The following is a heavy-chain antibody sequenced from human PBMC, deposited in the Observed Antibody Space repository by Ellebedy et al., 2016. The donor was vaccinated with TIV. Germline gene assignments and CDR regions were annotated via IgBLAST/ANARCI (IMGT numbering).Heavy chain of an antibody. CDR3: ATYDSSGWWFDP. V-gene: IGHV1-2*02. J-gene: IGHJ5*02. D-gene: IGHD3-22*01. CDR1: GYTFTGYY. Sequence: ASVKVSCXVSGYTFTGYYMHWVRQAPGQGLEWMGWINPNSDGTNYAQKFQGRVTMTRDTSISTAYMELSRLRSDDTAVYYCATYDSSGWWFDPWGQGTLVTVSS. CDR2: INPNSDGT.